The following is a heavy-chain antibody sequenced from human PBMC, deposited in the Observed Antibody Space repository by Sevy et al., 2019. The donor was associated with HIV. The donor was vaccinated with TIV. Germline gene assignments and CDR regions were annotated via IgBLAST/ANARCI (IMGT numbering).Heavy chain of an antibody. Sequence: GGSLRLSCAASEFIFDDYAMHWVRQVPGRGLQWVSGISWNSGDIDYADSVKGRFTMSRDNAKNTVYLQMNNLRLEDAAIDYCAKDREYSYSSIDFWGQGTLVTVSS. J-gene: IGHJ4*02. D-gene: IGHD5-18*01. CDR2: ISWNSGDI. CDR3: AKDREYSYSSIDF. CDR1: EFIFDDYA. V-gene: IGHV3-9*01.